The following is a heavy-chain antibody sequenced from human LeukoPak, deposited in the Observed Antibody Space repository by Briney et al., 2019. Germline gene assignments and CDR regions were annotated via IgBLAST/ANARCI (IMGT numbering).Heavy chain of an antibody. Sequence: GGSLRLSCAASGFTFSSYVMSWVRQAPGKGLEWVSGISAGGSSTYYADSVKGRFTISRDNSKNTLYLQMNSLRAEDTAVYYCAKGHGDYSPAYYFDHWGQGSLVTVSS. CDR3: AKGHGDYSPAYYFDH. D-gene: IGHD4-17*01. CDR1: GFTFSSYV. J-gene: IGHJ4*02. V-gene: IGHV3-23*01. CDR2: ISAGGSST.